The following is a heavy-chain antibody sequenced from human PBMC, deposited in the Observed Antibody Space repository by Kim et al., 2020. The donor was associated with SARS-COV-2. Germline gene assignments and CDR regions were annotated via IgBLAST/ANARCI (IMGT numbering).Heavy chain of an antibody. CDR1: GYTFTGYY. V-gene: IGHV1-2*02. J-gene: IGHJ6*03. D-gene: IGHD3-3*01. CDR2: INPNSGDT. CDR3: ARRYDFWSGYYFNYYYYMDV. Sequence: ASVKVSCKASGYTFTGYYMHWVRQAPGQGLEWMGWINPNSGDTNYAQKFQGRVTMTRDTSISTAYMELSRLRSDDTAVYYCARRYDFWSGYYFNYYYYMDVWGKGTTVTVSS.